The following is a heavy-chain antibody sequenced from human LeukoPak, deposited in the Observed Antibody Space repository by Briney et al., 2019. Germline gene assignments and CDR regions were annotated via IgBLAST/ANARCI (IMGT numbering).Heavy chain of an antibody. CDR2: IDIDGSST. V-gene: IGHV3-74*01. D-gene: IGHD5-18*01. J-gene: IGHJ3*02. CDR3: AKRGGYSFAYAFDI. CDR1: GFTFSRYW. Sequence: GGSLRLSCAASGFTFSRYWMHWVRQAPGTGLVWVSRIDIDGSSTSYADSVKGRFTISRDNSKNTLYLQMNSLRAEDTAVYYCAKRGGYSFAYAFDIWGQGTMVTVSS.